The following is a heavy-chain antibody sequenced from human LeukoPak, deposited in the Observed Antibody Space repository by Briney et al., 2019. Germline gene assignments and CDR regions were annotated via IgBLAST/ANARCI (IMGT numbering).Heavy chain of an antibody. Sequence: GGSLRLSCAASGFTFSSYGMHWVRQAPGKGLEWVSAISGSGGNTYYADSVKGRFTISRDNSKNTLYLQMNSLRAEDTAVYYCAKDGYGDPRFDYWGQGTLVTVSS. D-gene: IGHD4-17*01. V-gene: IGHV3-23*01. CDR2: ISGSGGNT. J-gene: IGHJ4*02. CDR3: AKDGYGDPRFDY. CDR1: GFTFSSYG.